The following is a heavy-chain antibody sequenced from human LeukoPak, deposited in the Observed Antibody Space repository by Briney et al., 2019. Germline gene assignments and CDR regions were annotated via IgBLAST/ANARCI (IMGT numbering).Heavy chain of an antibody. D-gene: IGHD2-15*01. J-gene: IGHJ4*02. Sequence: SETLSLTCTVSGGSITTGTYYLTWIRQSAGKGLEWIGLIYPSGGTNYNPSLKSRLTISIDASKNQFSLKLSSVTAADTAVYYSATGGAPDCSVGACYSLDSWGQGTLVTVSS. CDR1: GGSITTGTYY. V-gene: IGHV4-61*02. CDR3: ATGGAPDCSVGACYSLDS. CDR2: IYPSGGT.